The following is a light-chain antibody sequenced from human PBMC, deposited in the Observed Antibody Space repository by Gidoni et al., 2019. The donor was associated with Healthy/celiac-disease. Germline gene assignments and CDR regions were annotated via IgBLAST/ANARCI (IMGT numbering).Light chain of an antibody. CDR3: QSADSSGTYVV. CDR1: ALPNQY. CDR2: KDS. Sequence: SSELTQPPSVSVSPGQTASITCSGDALPNQYAYWYQQKPGQAPVLVIYKDSERPSGIPERFSGSSSGTTVTLTISGVQAEDEADYYCQSADSSGTYVVFGGGTKLTVL. V-gene: IGLV3-25*03. J-gene: IGLJ2*01.